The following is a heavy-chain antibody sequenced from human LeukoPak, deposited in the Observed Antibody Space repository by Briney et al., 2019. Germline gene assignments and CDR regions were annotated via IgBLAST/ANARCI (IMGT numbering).Heavy chain of an antibody. CDR2: IHYSGST. J-gene: IGHJ4*02. CDR1: GGSISRYY. CDR3: ARDLDNSGWYVFDN. Sequence: SDTLSLTCTVSGGSISRYYWSWIRQPPGKGLEWISHIHYSGSTSSNPSLKSRVTISVDTSKKQFSLKLRSVTAADTAVYYCARDLDNSGWYVFDNWGQGNLVTVSS. D-gene: IGHD6-19*01. V-gene: IGHV4-59*01.